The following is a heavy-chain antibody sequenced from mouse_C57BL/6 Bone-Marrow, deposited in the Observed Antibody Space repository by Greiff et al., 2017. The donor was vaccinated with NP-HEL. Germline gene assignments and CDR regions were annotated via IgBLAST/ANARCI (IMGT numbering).Heavy chain of an antibody. CDR3: TTGGSSPYAMDD. CDR2: IDPENGDT. D-gene: IGHD1-1*01. Sequence: VQLQQSGAELVRPGASVKLSCTVSGFNIKDDYMHWVKQRPEQGLEWIGWIDPENGDTEYASKFQGKATITADTSSNTASLPLSSLPSKDTALFYCTTGGSSPYAMDDWGQGTAVTVTS. CDR1: GFNIKDDY. J-gene: IGHJ4*01. V-gene: IGHV14-4*01.